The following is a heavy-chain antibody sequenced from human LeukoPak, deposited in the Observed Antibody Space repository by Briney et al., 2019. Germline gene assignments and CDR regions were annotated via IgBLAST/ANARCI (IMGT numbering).Heavy chain of an antibody. D-gene: IGHD4-11*01. CDR1: GYKFISYW. Sequence: GESLKISCEGSGYKFISYWIGWVRQMPGKGLEWMGMIYPGDSDTRYSPSFPGQVTMSVDKSISTAYLQWNSLKASDTAMYYCARHLVDYYFDLWGRGTLVTVSS. J-gene: IGHJ2*01. CDR3: ARHLVDYYFDL. V-gene: IGHV5-51*01. CDR2: IYPGDSDT.